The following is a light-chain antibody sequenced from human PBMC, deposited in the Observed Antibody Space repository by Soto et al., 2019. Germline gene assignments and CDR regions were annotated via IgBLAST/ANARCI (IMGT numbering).Light chain of an antibody. V-gene: IGKV3-15*01. CDR1: QSVSSRS. Sequence: EIVLTQSPGTLSLSPGERATLSCRASQSVSSRSLAWYQQKPGQAPRLLIYDASTGATGIPARFSGSGSGTEFTPTISSLQSEDFAVYYCQQYNNWPRTFGQGTKVDI. CDR3: QQYNNWPRT. J-gene: IGKJ1*01. CDR2: DAS.